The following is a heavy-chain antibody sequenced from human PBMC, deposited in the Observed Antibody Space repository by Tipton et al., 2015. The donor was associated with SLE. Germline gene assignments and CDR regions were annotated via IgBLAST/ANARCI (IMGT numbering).Heavy chain of an antibody. CDR2: IYYSGST. CDR1: GGSISSGGYY. Sequence: TLSLTCTVSGGSISSGGYYWSWIRQHPGKGLEWIGYIYYSGSTYYNPSLKSRVTISVDTSKNQFSLKLSSVTAADTAVYYCARGPSPSGGFDYWGQGTLVTVSS. J-gene: IGHJ4*02. D-gene: IGHD3-10*01. CDR3: ARGPSPSGGFDY. V-gene: IGHV4-31*03.